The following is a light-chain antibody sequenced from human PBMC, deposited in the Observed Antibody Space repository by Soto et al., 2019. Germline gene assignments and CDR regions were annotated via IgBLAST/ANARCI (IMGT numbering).Light chain of an antibody. CDR2: DAS. CDR1: QSVSSY. J-gene: IGKJ5*01. V-gene: IGKV3-11*01. Sequence: IVASTSPATVSVSKKARATLSCRASQSVSSYLLWYQQKPGQAPRLLIYDASNRASGTPARFSGSGSETDFTLTISSLEPEDFAGYYCQHRMNWPLPFGQGTRLEVK. CDR3: QHRMNWPLP.